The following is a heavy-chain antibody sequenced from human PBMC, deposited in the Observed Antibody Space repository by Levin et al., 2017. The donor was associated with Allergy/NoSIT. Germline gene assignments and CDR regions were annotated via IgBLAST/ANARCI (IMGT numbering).Heavy chain of an antibody. CDR2: IYYSGST. D-gene: IGHD6-13*01. CDR3: ARGPQLGSSSWDWWFDP. V-gene: IGHV4-59*01. J-gene: IGHJ5*02. Sequence: SQTLSLTCTVSGGSISSYYWSWIRQPPGKGLEWIGYIYYSGSTNYNPSLKSRVTISVDTSKNQFSLKLSSVTAADTAVYYCARGPQLGSSSWDWWFDPWGQGTLVTVSS. CDR1: GGSISSYY.